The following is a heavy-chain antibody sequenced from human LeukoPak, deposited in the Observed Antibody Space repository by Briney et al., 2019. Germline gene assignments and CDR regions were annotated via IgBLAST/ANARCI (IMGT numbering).Heavy chain of an antibody. J-gene: IGHJ4*02. Sequence: SETLSLTCAVSGYSISSGYYWGWIRQPPGKGLEWIGSIYHSGSTYHNPSLKSRVTISVDTSKNQFSLKLSSVTAADTAAYYCARPRGSCSGGSCYYYYFDYWGQGTLVTVSS. V-gene: IGHV4-38-2*01. CDR1: GYSISSGYY. D-gene: IGHD2-15*01. CDR3: ARPRGSCSGGSCYYYYFDY. CDR2: IYHSGST.